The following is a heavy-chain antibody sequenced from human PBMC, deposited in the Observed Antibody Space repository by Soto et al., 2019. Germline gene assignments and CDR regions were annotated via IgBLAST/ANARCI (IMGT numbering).Heavy chain of an antibody. CDR2: ISSSSSTI. CDR1: GFTFSSYS. J-gene: IGHJ4*02. CDR3: ARDEGIVVVVAATPSPFDY. D-gene: IGHD2-15*01. Sequence: EVQLVESGGGLVQPGGSLRLSCAASGFTFSSYSMNWVRQAPGKGLEWVSYISSSSSTIYYADSAKGRFTISRDNAKNSLYLQMNSLRAEDTAVYYCARDEGIVVVVAATPSPFDYWGQGTLVTVSS. V-gene: IGHV3-48*01.